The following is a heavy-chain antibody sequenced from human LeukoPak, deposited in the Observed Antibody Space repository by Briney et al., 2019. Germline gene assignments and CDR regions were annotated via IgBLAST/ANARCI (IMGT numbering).Heavy chain of an antibody. Sequence: GGSLRLSCAASGFTFSSYSMNWVRQAPGKGLEWVSSINSNSRYIYYTDSLKGRFTISRDNAKNSLYLQMNSLRVDDTSVYYCAKVQLERRELLPNFDSWGQGTLVTVSS. CDR2: INSNSRYI. J-gene: IGHJ4*02. CDR1: GFTFSSYS. CDR3: AKVQLERRELLPNFDS. V-gene: IGHV3-21*01. D-gene: IGHD1-1*01.